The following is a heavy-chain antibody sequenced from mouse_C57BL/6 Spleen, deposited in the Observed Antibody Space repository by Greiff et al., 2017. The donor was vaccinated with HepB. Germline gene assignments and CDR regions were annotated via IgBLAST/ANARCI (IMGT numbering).Heavy chain of an antibody. J-gene: IGHJ3*01. Sequence: EVMLVESGGGLVKPGGSLKLSCAASGFTFSSYAMSWVRQTPEKRLEWVATISDGGSYTYYPDNVKGRFTISRDNAKNNLYLQMSHLKSEDTAMYYCAREEGTSYDGYYAWFAYWGQGTLVTVSA. D-gene: IGHD2-3*01. V-gene: IGHV5-4*01. CDR3: AREEGTSYDGYYAWFAY. CDR2: ISDGGSYT. CDR1: GFTFSSYA.